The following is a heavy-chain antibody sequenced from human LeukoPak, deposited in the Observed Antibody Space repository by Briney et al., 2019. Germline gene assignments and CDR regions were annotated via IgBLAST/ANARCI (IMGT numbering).Heavy chain of an antibody. CDR1: GFTFSTLG. V-gene: IGHV3-30*18. J-gene: IGHJ4*02. D-gene: IGHD1/OR15-1a*01. Sequence: PGRSLRLSCAASGFTFSTLGIHWVRQAPGKGLEWVAAISPDGNNEYYTDSVKGRFTISRDNSKNMIYLQMNSLRGEDSAVYYCAKVNNYDDYWGQGTLVTVSS. CDR2: ISPDGNNE. CDR3: AKVNNYDDY.